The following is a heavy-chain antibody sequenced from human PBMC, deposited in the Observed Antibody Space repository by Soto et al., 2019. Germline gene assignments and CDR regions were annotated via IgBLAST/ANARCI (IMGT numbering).Heavy chain of an antibody. Sequence: QVQLVQSGAEVKKPGSSVKVSCKASGGTFSSYTISWVRQAPGQGLEWMGRIIPILGIANYAQKCQGRVAITADKSTSRADMGLGSLRSEDTAVYYCARGGDGYNSGAFDIWGQGTMVTVSS. CDR3: ARGGDGYNSGAFDI. D-gene: IGHD5-12*01. V-gene: IGHV1-69*02. CDR2: IIPILGIA. CDR1: GGTFSSYT. J-gene: IGHJ3*02.